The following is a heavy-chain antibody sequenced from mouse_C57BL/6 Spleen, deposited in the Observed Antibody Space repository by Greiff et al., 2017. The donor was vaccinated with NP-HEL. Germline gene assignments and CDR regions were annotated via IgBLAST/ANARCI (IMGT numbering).Heavy chain of an antibody. CDR1: GYTFTDYN. Sequence: EVQLQQSGPELVKPGASVKIPCKASGYTFTDYNMDWVKQSHGKSLEWIGDINPNNGGTIYNQKFKGKATLTVDKSSSTAYMELRSLTSEDTAVYYWARGCDGYGNGFAYWGQGTLVTVSA. D-gene: IGHD2-2*01. J-gene: IGHJ3*01. CDR3: ARGCDGYGNGFAY. V-gene: IGHV1-18*01. CDR2: INPNNGGT.